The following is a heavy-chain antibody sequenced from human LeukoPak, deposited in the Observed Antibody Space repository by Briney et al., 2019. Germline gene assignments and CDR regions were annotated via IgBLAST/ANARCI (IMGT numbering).Heavy chain of an antibody. CDR1: GFTFSSYG. J-gene: IGHJ4*02. D-gene: IGHD3/OR15-3a*01. V-gene: IGHV3-30*18. CDR2: ISYDGSNK. CDR3: ANWGLAFDY. Sequence: GRSLRLSCAASGFTFSSYGMHWVRQAPGKGLEWVAVISYDGSNKYYADSVKGRFTVSRDNSKNTLYLQMSSLRAEDTAVYYCANWGLAFDYWGQGTLVTVSS.